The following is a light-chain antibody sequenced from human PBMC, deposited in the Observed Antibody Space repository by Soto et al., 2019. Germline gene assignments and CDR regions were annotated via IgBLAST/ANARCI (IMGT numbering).Light chain of an antibody. J-gene: IGKJ2*01. Sequence: EIVMTQSPATLSVSPGERATLSCRASQSVNSNLAWYQQRPGQAPRLLIHGASTRATGIPARFSGSGSGTEFTLTISSVQSEDFALYYCQQYQTSPPRYTFGQGTILEI. CDR3: QQYQTSPPRYT. CDR2: GAS. CDR1: QSVNSN. V-gene: IGKV3-15*01.